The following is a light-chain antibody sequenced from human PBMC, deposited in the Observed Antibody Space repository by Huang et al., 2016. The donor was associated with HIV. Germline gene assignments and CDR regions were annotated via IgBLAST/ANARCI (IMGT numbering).Light chain of an antibody. J-gene: IGKJ4*01. CDR1: QGISNS. Sequence: DIQMTQSPSSLSASVGDRVTITCRAGQGISNSLAWYQQKPGRAPKLLVYAASRLGSGVPSRFSGRGSVTDYTLTISRLQPEDFATYYCQQYFTSPPLTFGGGTKVEIK. CDR3: QQYFTSPPLT. V-gene: IGKV1-NL1*01. CDR2: AAS.